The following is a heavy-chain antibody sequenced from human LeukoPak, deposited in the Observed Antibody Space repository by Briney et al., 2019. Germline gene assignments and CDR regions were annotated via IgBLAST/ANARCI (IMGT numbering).Heavy chain of an antibody. J-gene: IGHJ5*02. CDR3: ARHRTGSYPVGFDP. D-gene: IGHD1-26*01. V-gene: IGHV4-39*01. Sequence: SETLSLTCTVSNGSIGSTVYYWAWIRQSPGKGLEWIGSIYYRGGTYYSPSLKSRVTISIDTSKNQFSLKLISVTAADTAVYYCARHRTGSYPVGFDPWGQGTLVTVSS. CDR1: NGSIGSTVYY. CDR2: IYYRGGT.